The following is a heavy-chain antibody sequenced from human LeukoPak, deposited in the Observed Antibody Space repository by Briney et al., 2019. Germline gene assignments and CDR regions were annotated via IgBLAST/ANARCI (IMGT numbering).Heavy chain of an antibody. D-gene: IGHD3-3*01. V-gene: IGHV3-15*01. J-gene: IGHJ5*02. Sequence: GGSLRLSCAASGFTFSNAWMSWVRQAPGEGLEWVGRIKSKTDGGITDYAAPVKGRFTISRDDSKNTLYLQMNSLKTEDTAVYYCTTDGIYDFWSGYWFDPWGQGTLVTVSS. CDR3: TTDGIYDFWSGYWFDP. CDR2: IKSKTDGGIT. CDR1: GFTFSNAW.